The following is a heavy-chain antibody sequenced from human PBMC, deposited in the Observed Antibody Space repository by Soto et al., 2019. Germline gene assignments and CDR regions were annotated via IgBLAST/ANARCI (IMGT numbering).Heavy chain of an antibody. CDR2: IWYDGSNK. V-gene: IGHV3-33*01. J-gene: IGHJ6*02. CDR3: ASDEHVEGMDV. Sequence: SLRLSCAASGFTFSSYGMHWVRQAPGKGLEWVAVIWYDGSNKYYADSVKGRFTISRDNSKNTLYLQMNSLRAEDTAVYYCASDEHVEGMDVWGQGTTVTVSS. D-gene: IGHD2-15*01. CDR1: GFTFSSYG.